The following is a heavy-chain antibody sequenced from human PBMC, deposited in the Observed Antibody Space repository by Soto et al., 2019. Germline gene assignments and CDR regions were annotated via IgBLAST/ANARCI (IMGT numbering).Heavy chain of an antibody. Sequence: QVQLVESGGGVVQPGRSLRLSCAASGFTFSSYAMHWVRQAPGKGLEWVAVISYDGSNKYYADSVKGRFTISRDNSKNTLYLQMNSLRAEDTAVYYCARDCGSYYSGVYCYGMDVWGQGTTVTVSS. D-gene: IGHD1-26*01. J-gene: IGHJ6*02. CDR2: ISYDGSNK. CDR3: ARDCGSYYSGVYCYGMDV. V-gene: IGHV3-30-3*01. CDR1: GFTFSSYA.